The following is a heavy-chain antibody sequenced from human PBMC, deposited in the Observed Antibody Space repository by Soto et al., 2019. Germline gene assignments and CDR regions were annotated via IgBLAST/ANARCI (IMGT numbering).Heavy chain of an antibody. CDR1: EFTFSTYG. Sequence: QVLLVESGGGVVQPGRSLRLTCAASEFTFSTYGMHWVRQAPGKGLEWVAATTYDGSDKYYADSVQGRFIISRDNFKKTLYLQMNSLRAEDTAVYYCAKDLRMIGYCGMDVWGQGTAVTVSS. CDR2: TTYDGSDK. D-gene: IGHD2-2*03. J-gene: IGHJ6*02. CDR3: AKDLRMIGYCGMDV. V-gene: IGHV3-30*18.